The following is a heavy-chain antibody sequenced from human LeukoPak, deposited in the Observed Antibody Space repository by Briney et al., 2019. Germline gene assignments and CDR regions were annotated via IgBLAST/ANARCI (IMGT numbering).Heavy chain of an antibody. CDR3: ITDPGEWEPI. V-gene: IGHV3-15*01. J-gene: IGHJ3*02. CDR1: GLTFSNAW. CDR2: MKSKTDGGTT. D-gene: IGHD1-26*01. Sequence: GGSLRLSCAASGLTFSNAWMSWVRQAPGKGLEWVGRMKSKTDGGTTEYGARVKGRFIISRDDSKNTLYLQMNGLKIEDTAVYYCITDPGEWEPIWGQGTMVTVSS.